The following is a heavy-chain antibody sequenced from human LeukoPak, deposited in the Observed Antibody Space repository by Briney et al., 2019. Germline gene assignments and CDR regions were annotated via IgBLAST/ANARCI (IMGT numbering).Heavy chain of an antibody. V-gene: IGHV3-21*01. CDR1: GFTFNNYN. CDR3: AREGPRGNSQFDY. J-gene: IGHJ4*02. CDR2: ISSSGSYI. Sequence: GGSLRLSCEASGFTFNNYNMNWVRQAPGKGLEWVSSISSSGSYIYYADSVKGRFTISRDNAKNSLFLQMNSLRAEDTALYYCAREGPRGNSQFDYWGQGTLVTVSS. D-gene: IGHD2/OR15-2a*01.